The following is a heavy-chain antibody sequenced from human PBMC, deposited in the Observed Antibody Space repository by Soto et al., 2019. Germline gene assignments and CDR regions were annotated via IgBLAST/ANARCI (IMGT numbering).Heavy chain of an antibody. Sequence: ASVKVSCKASGGTFSSYAISWVRQAPGQGLEWMGGIIPIFGTANYAQKFQGRVTITADESTSTAYMELSSLRSEDTAVYYCARDFVYDFWSGYYNYYYYGMDVWGQGTTVTVS. CDR3: ARDFVYDFWSGYYNYYYYGMDV. J-gene: IGHJ6*02. V-gene: IGHV1-69*13. CDR2: IIPIFGTA. CDR1: GGTFSSYA. D-gene: IGHD3-3*01.